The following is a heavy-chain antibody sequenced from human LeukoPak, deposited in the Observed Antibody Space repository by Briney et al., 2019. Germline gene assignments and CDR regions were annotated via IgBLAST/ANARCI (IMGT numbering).Heavy chain of an antibody. CDR3: AREAPTGYYEFDY. CDR1: GFTFSSYE. V-gene: IGHV3-48*03. Sequence: PGGSLRLSCAASGFTFSSYEMNWVRQAPGKGLEWVSYISSSGSTIYYADSVKGRFTISRDNAKNSLYLQMNSLRAEDTAVYYCAREAPTGYYEFDYWGQGTQVTVSS. D-gene: IGHD3-9*01. J-gene: IGHJ4*02. CDR2: ISSSGSTI.